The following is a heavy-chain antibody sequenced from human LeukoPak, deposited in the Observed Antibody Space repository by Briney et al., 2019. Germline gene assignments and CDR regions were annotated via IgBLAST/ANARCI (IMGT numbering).Heavy chain of an antibody. CDR1: GFTFSSYG. CDR2: ISYDGSNK. V-gene: IGHV3-30*18. Sequence: PGGSLRLSCAASGFTFSSYGMHWVRQAPGKGLEWVAVISYDGSNKYYADSVKGRLTISRDNSKNTLYLQMNSLRAEDTAVYYCAKGGYCSGGSCYPLDYWGQGTLVTVSS. D-gene: IGHD2-15*01. CDR3: AKGGYCSGGSCYPLDY. J-gene: IGHJ4*02.